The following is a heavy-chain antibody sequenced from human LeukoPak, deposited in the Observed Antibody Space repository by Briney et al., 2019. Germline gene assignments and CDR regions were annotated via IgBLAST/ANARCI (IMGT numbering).Heavy chain of an antibody. V-gene: IGHV3-21*01. D-gene: IGHD1-1*01. CDR1: GFTFSSYS. CDR2: ISSSSSYI. Sequence: TGGSLRLSCAASGFTFSSYSMNWVRQAPGKGLEWVSSISSSSSYIYYADSVKGRFTISRDNAKNSLYLQMNSLRAEDTAVYYCARVRLGLETGAFDIWGQGTMVTVSS. CDR3: ARVRLGLETGAFDI. J-gene: IGHJ3*02.